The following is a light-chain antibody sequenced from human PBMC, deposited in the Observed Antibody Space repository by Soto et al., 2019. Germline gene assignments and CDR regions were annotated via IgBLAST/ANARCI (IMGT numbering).Light chain of an antibody. V-gene: IGKV1-5*01. CDR2: DAS. J-gene: IGKJ1*01. Sequence: DKRMSQSPSTLSATVRDRVTITCRASQSISSWLAWYQQKPGKAPKLLIYDASSLESGVPSRFSGSGSGTEFTLTISSLQPDDFATYYCQQYNSYAWTFGQGTKVDIK. CDR1: QSISSW. CDR3: QQYNSYAWT.